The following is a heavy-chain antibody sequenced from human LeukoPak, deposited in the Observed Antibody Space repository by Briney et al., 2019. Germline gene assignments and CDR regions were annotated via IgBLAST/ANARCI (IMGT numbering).Heavy chain of an antibody. CDR2: IGHTGSPA. J-gene: IGHJ3*02. V-gene: IGHV3-23*01. D-gene: IGHD3-3*01. CDR3: AKDLHLRSNFLAFDI. CDR1: GFTFSSHS. Sequence: GGSLRLSCEASGFTFSSHSMTWVRQAPGKTLEWISYIGHTGSPAHYADSVKGRFTISRDNSKNTLYLQMNSLRAEDTAVYYCAKDLHLRSNFLAFDIWGQGTMVTVSS.